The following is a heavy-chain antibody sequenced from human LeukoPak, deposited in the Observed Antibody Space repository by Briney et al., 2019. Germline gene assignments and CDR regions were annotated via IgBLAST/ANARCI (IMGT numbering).Heavy chain of an antibody. CDR3: TSDYYGSGTYRIGFDY. Sequence: GGSLRLSCTASRCTFGDYALSWVRQAPGKGLEWVGFIRSKGYGETTEYVASVKGRFTISRDDSKSIAYLQMNSLKTEDTAVYYCTSDYYGSGTYRIGFDYWGQGTLVTVSS. J-gene: IGHJ4*02. CDR1: RCTFGDYA. CDR2: IRSKGYGETT. D-gene: IGHD3-10*01. V-gene: IGHV3-49*04.